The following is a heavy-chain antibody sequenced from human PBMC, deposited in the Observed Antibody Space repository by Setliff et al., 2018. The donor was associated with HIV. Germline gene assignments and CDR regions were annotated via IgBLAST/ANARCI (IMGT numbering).Heavy chain of an antibody. J-gene: IGHJ4*02. CDR3: ARGGSGTYYNEIGY. CDR2: IYHSGST. CDR1: GYSISSDNY. Sequence: PSETLSRTCTVSGYSISSDNYWGWIRQPPGKGLEWIGSIYHSGSTYYNPSIKSRVTISVDTSKNQFSLKLCSVTAADTAVYYCARGGSGTYYNEIGYWGQGTLVTVSS. D-gene: IGHD3-10*01. V-gene: IGHV4-38-2*02.